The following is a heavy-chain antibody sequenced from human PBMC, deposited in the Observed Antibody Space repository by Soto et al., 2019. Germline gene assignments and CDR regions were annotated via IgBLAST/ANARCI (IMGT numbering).Heavy chain of an antibody. V-gene: IGHV3-23*01. CDR3: AKDYSNYYDSSGFDY. CDR2: ISGSGGST. D-gene: IGHD3-22*01. Sequence: GGSLRLSCAASGFTFISYAMSWGRQAPGKGLEWVSAISGSGGSTYYADSVKGRFTISRDNSKNTLYLQMNSLRAEDTAVYYCAKDYSNYYDSSGFDYWGQGTLVTVSS. J-gene: IGHJ4*02. CDR1: GFTFISYA.